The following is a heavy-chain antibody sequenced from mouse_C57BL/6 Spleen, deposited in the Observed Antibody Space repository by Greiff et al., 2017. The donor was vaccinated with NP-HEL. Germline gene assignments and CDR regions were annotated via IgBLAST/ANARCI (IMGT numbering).Heavy chain of an antibody. D-gene: IGHD2-10*01. Sequence: EVQLVESGPGLVKPSQSLSLTCSVTGYSITSGFYWNWIRQFPGNKLEWMGYISYDGTNNYNPSLKNRISITRDTSKNQFFLKLNSVTTEDTATYYCALLVAYWGQGTLVTVSA. J-gene: IGHJ3*01. CDR2: ISYDGTN. V-gene: IGHV3-6*01. CDR1: GYSITSGFY. CDR3: ALLVAY.